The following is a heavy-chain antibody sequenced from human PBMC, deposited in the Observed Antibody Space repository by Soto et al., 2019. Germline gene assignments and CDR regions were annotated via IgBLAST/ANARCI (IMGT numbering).Heavy chain of an antibody. CDR1: GFTFSNFV. D-gene: IGHD5-12*01. Sequence: QVQLVESGGGVVQPGRSLRLSCAASGFTFSNFVIHWVRQAPGKGLEWVAVISYDGSNRYYGDSVKGRFTISRDNSKNTLYLQINSLKAEDTAVYYCAKDVYSRYDQRGDYYGMDVWGQGTTVTVSS. CDR2: ISYDGSNR. CDR3: AKDVYSRYDQRGDYYGMDV. J-gene: IGHJ6*02. V-gene: IGHV3-30*18.